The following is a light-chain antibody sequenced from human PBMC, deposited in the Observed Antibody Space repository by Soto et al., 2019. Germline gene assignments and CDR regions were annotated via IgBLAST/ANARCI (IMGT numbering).Light chain of an antibody. J-gene: IGKJ1*01. V-gene: IGKV3-20*01. CDR2: GAS. CDR3: QKYGSSPWT. CDR1: QSVSSSY. Sequence: EIVLTQSPGTLSLSPGERATLSCRASQSVSSSYLAWYQQKPGQAPRLLIYGASSRATGIPDRFSGSGSGTDFTLTISRLELEDFAVYYCQKYGSSPWTFGQRTKVEIK.